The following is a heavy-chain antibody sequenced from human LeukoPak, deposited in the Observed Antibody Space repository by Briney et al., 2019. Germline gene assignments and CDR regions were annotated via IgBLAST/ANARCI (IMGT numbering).Heavy chain of an antibody. CDR2: ISPIGGST. V-gene: IGHV1-46*01. CDR3: ARDNSVRDEAWWFSP. J-gene: IGHJ5*02. D-gene: IGHD5-24*01. Sequence: GASVKVSCKAFGYTLTRYWMHWVRQAPRQGPEWVGGISPIGGSTIYAQKCKGRVTLTRDMSTSTDYFELSSLRSEDTAVYYCARDNSVRDEAWWFSPWGQGTLVPVSS. CDR1: GYTLTRYW.